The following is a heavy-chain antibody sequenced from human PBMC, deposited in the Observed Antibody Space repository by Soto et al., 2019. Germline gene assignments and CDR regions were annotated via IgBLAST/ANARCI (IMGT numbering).Heavy chain of an antibody. J-gene: IGHJ4*02. CDR3: ANYDYVWGSYRYFDY. V-gene: IGHV3-23*01. CDR2: ISGSGGST. D-gene: IGHD3-16*02. Sequence: GGSLRLSCAASGFTFSSYGMHWVRQAPGKGLEWVSAISGSGGSTYYADSVKGRFTISRDNSKNTLYLQMNSLRAEDTAVYYCANYDYVWGSYRYFDYWGQGTLVTVSS. CDR1: GFTFSSYG.